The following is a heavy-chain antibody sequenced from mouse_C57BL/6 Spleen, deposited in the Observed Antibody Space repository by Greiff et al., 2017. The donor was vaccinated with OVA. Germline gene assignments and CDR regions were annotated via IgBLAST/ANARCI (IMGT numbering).Heavy chain of an antibody. J-gene: IGHJ2*01. V-gene: IGHV1-55*01. CDR3: AGDCEYSECDE. Sequence: VQLQQSGAELVKPGASVKMSCKASGYTFTSYWITWVKQRPGQGLEWIGDIYPGSGSTNYNEKFKSKATLTVDTSSSTAYMQLSSLTSEDSAVYYCAGDCEYSECDEWRKGTTLRVST. D-gene: IGHD5-2*01. CDR2: IYPGSGST. CDR1: GYTFTSYW.